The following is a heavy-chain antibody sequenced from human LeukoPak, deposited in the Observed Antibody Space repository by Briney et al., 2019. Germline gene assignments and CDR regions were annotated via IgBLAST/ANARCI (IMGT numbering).Heavy chain of an antibody. D-gene: IGHD6-19*01. Sequence: GGSLRLSCAASGFTVSSNYMSWVRQAPGKGREWVSVIYSGGSTYYADSVKGGFTISRDNSKNTLYLQMNSLRAEDTAVYYCATSKAVAGTNAFDIWGQGTMVTVSS. CDR3: ATSKAVAGTNAFDI. CDR1: GFTVSSNY. CDR2: IYSGGST. V-gene: IGHV3-66*02. J-gene: IGHJ3*02.